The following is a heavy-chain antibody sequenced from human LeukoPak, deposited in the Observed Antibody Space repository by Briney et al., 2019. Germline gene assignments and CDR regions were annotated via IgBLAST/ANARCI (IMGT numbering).Heavy chain of an antibody. J-gene: IGHJ4*02. CDR3: AGGGVVITTMLGNY. Sequence: PSQTLSLTCTVSGGSISSGGYYWSWIRQHPGKGLEWIGYIYYSGSTYYNPSLKSRVTISVDTSKNQFSLKLSSVTAADTAVYYCAGGGVVITTMLGNYWGQGTLVTVSS. CDR1: GGSISSGGYY. CDR2: IYYSGST. D-gene: IGHD3-22*01. V-gene: IGHV4-31*03.